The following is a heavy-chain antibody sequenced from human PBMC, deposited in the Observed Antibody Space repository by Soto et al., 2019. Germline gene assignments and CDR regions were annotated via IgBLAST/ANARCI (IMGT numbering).Heavy chain of an antibody. CDR1: GFTFGDYV. CDR2: IRSKAYGGTT. Sequence: GGCLRLSCTASGFTFGDYVMSWFRQAPGKGLEWVGFIRSKAYGGTTYYAASVKGRFTISRDDSKSIAYLQMNSLKTEDTAVYYCTTDNIAVAGIDYWGQGTLVTVSS. V-gene: IGHV3-49*03. J-gene: IGHJ4*02. CDR3: TTDNIAVAGIDY. D-gene: IGHD6-19*01.